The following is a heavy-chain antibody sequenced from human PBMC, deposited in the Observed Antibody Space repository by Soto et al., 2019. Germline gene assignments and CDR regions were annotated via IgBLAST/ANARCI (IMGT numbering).Heavy chain of an antibody. J-gene: IGHJ4*02. D-gene: IGHD3-3*01. V-gene: IGHV4-31*03. CDR1: GASISSGCYY. CDR2: IDYSGST. CDR3: AREPTDFSAGNGDN. Sequence: QVQLQESGPGLLKPSQTLSLICTVSGASISSGCYYWSWIRQHPGKGLEWIGYIDYSGSTYYNPSLYSRVIISLDTSKNQSSLKLSSAAASDTAVYYCAREPTDFSAGNGDNWGQGPLVTVSS.